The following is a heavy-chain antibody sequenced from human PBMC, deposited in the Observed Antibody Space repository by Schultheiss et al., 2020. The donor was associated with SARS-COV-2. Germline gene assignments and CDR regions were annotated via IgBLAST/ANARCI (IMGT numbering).Heavy chain of an antibody. Sequence: GGSLRLSCAASGFIFSDCAMTWVRQAPGKGLEWVSGISGSGDTTYFADSVKGRFIISRDNSKNMLYLQMSSLRAEDTAVYYCARDSTAYGDYGPLDYWGQGTLVTVSS. CDR3: ARDSTAYGDYGPLDY. D-gene: IGHD4-17*01. V-gene: IGHV3-23*01. CDR1: GFIFSDCA. CDR2: ISGSGDTT. J-gene: IGHJ4*02.